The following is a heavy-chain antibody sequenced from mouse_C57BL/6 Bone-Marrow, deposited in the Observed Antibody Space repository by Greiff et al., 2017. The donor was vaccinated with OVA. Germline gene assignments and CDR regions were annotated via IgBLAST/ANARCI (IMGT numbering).Heavy chain of an antibody. CDR3: ARHLLYYSNPWFAY. CDR2: ISSGGSYT. D-gene: IGHD2-5*01. CDR1: GFTFSSYG. Sequence: EVKVVESGGDLVKPGGSLKLSCAASGFTFSSYGMSWVRQTPDKRLEWVATISSGGSYTYYPDSVKGRFTISRDNAKNTLYLQMSSLKSEDTAMYYCARHLLYYSNPWFAYWGQGTLVTVSA. V-gene: IGHV5-6*01. J-gene: IGHJ3*01.